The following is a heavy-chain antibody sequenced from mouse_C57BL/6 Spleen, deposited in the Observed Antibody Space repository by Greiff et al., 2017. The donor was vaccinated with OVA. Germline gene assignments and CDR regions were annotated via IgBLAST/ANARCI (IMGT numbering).Heavy chain of an antibody. Sequence: VQLQQPGAELVRPGSSVKLSCKASGYTFTSYWMHWVKQRPIQGLEWIGNIDPSDSETHYNQKFKDKATLTVDKSSSTAYMQLSSLTSEDSAVYYCARSNYGSSYWYFDVWGTGTTVTVSS. V-gene: IGHV1-52*01. CDR3: ARSNYGSSYWYFDV. CDR1: GYTFTSYW. D-gene: IGHD1-1*01. CDR2: IDPSDSET. J-gene: IGHJ1*03.